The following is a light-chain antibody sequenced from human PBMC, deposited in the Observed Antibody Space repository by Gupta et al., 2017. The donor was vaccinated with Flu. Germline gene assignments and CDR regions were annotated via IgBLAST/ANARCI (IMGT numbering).Light chain of an antibody. J-gene: IGKJ5*01. CDR1: QSLDTTY. CDR3: QQYGSSPLTT. V-gene: IGKV3-20*01. Sequence: EIVLTQSPVTLSLSPGERATLSCRASQSLDTTYLAWSQQKPGQAPRLLIYGASNRATGLPDRFSGSGSGTDSTLTISRLEPEDFAVYYCQQYGSSPLTTFGQGTRLEIK. CDR2: GAS.